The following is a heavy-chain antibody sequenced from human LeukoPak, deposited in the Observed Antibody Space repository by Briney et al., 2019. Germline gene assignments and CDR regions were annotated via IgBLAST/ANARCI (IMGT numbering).Heavy chain of an antibody. D-gene: IGHD3-22*01. CDR2: IYYSGTT. CDR3: ARQWDTSGYHEYFQH. Sequence: SETLSLTCTVSSGSISSSGFYWGWIRQPPGMGLEWIGSIYYSGTTYYNPSLKSRVTISVDTSKNQFSLKLTSVTAADTAVYYCARQWDTSGYHEYFQHWGQGTLVTVSS. J-gene: IGHJ1*01. V-gene: IGHV4-39*01. CDR1: SGSISSSGFY.